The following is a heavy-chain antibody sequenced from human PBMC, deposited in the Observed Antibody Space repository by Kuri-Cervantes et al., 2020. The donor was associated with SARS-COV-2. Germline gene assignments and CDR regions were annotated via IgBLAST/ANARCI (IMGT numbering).Heavy chain of an antibody. J-gene: IGHJ4*02. D-gene: IGHD3-3*01. CDR1: GFTFSSYA. CDR3: TTAEGHYDFWSGPPSWYFDY. Sequence: GGSLRLSCAASGFTFSSYAMSWVRQAPGKGLEWVAAISGSGGSTYYADSVKGRFTISRDNSKNTLYLQMNSLRAEDTAVYYCTTAEGHYDFWSGPPSWYFDYWGQGTLVTVSS. CDR2: ISGSGGST. V-gene: IGHV3-23*01.